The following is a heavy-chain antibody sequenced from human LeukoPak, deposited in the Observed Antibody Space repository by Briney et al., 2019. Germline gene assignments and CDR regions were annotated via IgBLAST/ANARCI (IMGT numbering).Heavy chain of an antibody. Sequence: GGSLRLSCAASGFTFSHYSMNWVRQAPGKGLEWVASISSGSTYIYYADSMRGRFTISRDHAKSSLYLQMNSLTAEDTAVYYCASSGSGWSFDYWGQGTLVIASS. CDR1: GFTFSHYS. J-gene: IGHJ4*02. CDR3: ASSGSGWSFDY. V-gene: IGHV3-21*06. D-gene: IGHD6-19*01. CDR2: ISSGSTYI.